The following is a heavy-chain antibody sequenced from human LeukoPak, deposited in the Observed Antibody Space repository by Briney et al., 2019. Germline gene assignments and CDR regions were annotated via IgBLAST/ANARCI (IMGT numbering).Heavy chain of an antibody. D-gene: IGHD5-24*01. J-gene: IGHJ4*02. V-gene: IGHV5-51*01. CDR2: IYPGDSDT. CDR3: ASRKKGMATAGFDY. CDR1: GYIFTTYW. Sequence: GESLMISCKGSGYIFTTYWIGWVRQMPGKGLEWMGIIYPGDSDTRYSPSFQGHVTISADSSSSTAYLQWSSLKTSDTAIYYCASRKKGMATAGFDYWGQGTLVTVSS.